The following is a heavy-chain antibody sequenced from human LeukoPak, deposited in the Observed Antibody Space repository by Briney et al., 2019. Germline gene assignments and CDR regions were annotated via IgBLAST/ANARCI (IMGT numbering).Heavy chain of an antibody. CDR2: ISGSGSDT. D-gene: IGHD7-27*01. CDR1: GFNFSPYG. CDR3: AKLGTYFYFDF. V-gene: IGHV3-23*01. J-gene: IGHJ2*01. Sequence: GGSLRLSCAASGFNFSPYGMSWIRQAPGKGLEWVAGISGSGSDTYYADSVKGRFTISRDNFKNTVDLQMNSLRAGDTAVYYCAKLGTYFYFDFWGRGTLVTVSS.